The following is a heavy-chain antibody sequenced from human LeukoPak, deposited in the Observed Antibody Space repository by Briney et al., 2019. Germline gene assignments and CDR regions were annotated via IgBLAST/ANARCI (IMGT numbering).Heavy chain of an antibody. CDR3: ARVGDTITRVLSRLTPIDF. J-gene: IGHJ4*02. Sequence: ASVKVSCKASGYTFTSYYMHWVRQAPGQGLEWMGIINPSGINTNYAQKFQGRVTMTRDTSTSTVYMDLGSVNSDDTAVYYCARVGDTITRVLSRLTPIDFWGQGTLATVSS. V-gene: IGHV1-46*01. D-gene: IGHD4-11*01. CDR1: GYTFTSYY. CDR2: INPSGINT.